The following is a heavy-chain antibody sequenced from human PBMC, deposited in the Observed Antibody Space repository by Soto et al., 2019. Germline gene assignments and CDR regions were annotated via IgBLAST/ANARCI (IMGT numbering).Heavy chain of an antibody. V-gene: IGHV3-9*01. Sequence: EVQLVASGGGLAQPGRSLSLSCAASGFIFDDYAMHWVRQAPGKGLEWVSGISWQSGSIRYADSVKGRFNISRDNAKNSLYLQMNSLRVEDTALYYCAKDMFSSSSAAAFAYWGQGILVTVSS. CDR3: AKDMFSSSSAAAFAY. J-gene: IGHJ4*02. CDR2: ISWQSGSI. D-gene: IGHD6-6*01. CDR1: GFIFDDYA.